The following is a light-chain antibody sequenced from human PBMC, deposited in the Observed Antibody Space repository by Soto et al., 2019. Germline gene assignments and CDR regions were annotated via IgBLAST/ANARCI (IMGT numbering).Light chain of an antibody. CDR3: QQYQNLWT. V-gene: IGKV3-15*01. Sequence: IQMTQSPATLSVSPGEGATLSCRASQTIYRNVAWYQQRPGQAPRLLIYRASARATGIPARFSGSGSGTEFTLTIGSLQSEDSAVYYCQQYQNLWTFGQGTKVEIK. CDR2: RAS. CDR1: QTIYRN. J-gene: IGKJ1*01.